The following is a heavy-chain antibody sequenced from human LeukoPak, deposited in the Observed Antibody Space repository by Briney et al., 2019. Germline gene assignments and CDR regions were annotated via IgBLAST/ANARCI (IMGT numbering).Heavy chain of an antibody. CDR3: ARGPKGFLEWFDY. Sequence: PSQTLSLTCTVSGGSISSGDYYWSWIRQPPGKGLEWIGYIYHSGSTYYNPSLKSRVTISVDTSKNQFSLKLSSVTAADTAVYYCARGPKGFLEWFDYWGQGTLVTVSS. J-gene: IGHJ4*02. V-gene: IGHV4-30-4*08. CDR1: GGSISSGDYY. D-gene: IGHD3-3*01. CDR2: IYHSGST.